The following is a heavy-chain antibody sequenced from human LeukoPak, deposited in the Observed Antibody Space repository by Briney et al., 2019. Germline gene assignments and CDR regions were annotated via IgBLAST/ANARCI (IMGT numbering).Heavy chain of an antibody. Sequence: GASVKVSCKAFGYTFTGYWMHWVRQAPGQGPEWMGVISPSGGSTIYAQEFQGRVTMTTDMSTSTVYMDLSSLRSEDTAVYYCARGSTNRGYYYYHYMDVWGKGTTVTVSS. J-gene: IGHJ6*03. CDR2: ISPSGGST. V-gene: IGHV1-46*01. D-gene: IGHD7-27*01. CDR1: GYTFTGYW. CDR3: ARGSTNRGYYYYHYMDV.